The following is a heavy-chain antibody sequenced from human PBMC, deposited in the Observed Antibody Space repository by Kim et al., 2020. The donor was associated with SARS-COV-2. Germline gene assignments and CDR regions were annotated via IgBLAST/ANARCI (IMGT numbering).Heavy chain of an antibody. J-gene: IGHJ6*02. D-gene: IGHD2-15*01. CDR1: GYTFTSYD. V-gene: IGHV1-8*01. CDR2: MNPNSGNT. CDR3: ARFVVVVAAPYYYYYYGMDV. Sequence: ASVKVSCKASGYTFTSYDINWVRQATGQGLEWMGWMNPNSGNTGYAQKFQGRVTMTRNTSISTAYMELSSLRSEDTAVYYCARFVVVVAAPYYYYYYGMDVWGQGTTVTVSS.